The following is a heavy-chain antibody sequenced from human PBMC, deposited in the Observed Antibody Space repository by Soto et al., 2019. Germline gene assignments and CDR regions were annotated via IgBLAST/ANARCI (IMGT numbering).Heavy chain of an antibody. Sequence: QVQLMQSGAEVKTPGASVRISCEASGDTFTKFTFHWVRQAPGQRLEWMAWMNAGNGNTKFSQKFQGRVTITRDTSASTAYMELSSLRSEDTAVYYCASPQYGSCGGVFCYSFDYWGQGTLVTVSS. V-gene: IGHV1-3*01. J-gene: IGHJ4*02. CDR3: ASPQYGSCGGVFCYSFDY. D-gene: IGHD2-21*01. CDR1: GDTFTKFT. CDR2: MNAGNGNT.